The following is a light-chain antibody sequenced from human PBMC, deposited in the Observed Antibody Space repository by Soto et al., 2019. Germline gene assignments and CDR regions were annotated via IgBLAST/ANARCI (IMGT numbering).Light chain of an antibody. J-gene: IGLJ1*01. CDR1: SSDGGGYNY. V-gene: IGLV2-14*01. CDR3: SSYTIISTSHLYV. Sequence: QSALTQPASVSGSPGQSITISCTGTSSDGGGYNYVSWYQQHPGKAPKLMIYEVSNRPSGVSNRFSGSKSGNTASLTISGLQAEDEADYYCSSYTIISTSHLYVFGTGTKLTVL. CDR2: EVS.